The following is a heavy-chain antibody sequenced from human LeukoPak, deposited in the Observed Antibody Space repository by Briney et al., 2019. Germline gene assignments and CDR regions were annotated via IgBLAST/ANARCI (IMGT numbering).Heavy chain of an antibody. Sequence: PGGSLRLSCAASGFTFSNHWMHWVRQAPGQGLVWVSRINRDGSSTSYADSVKGRFTFSRDNAKNTVYLQMSSLRAEDTAVYYCSRGGSYSQGDYWGQGTRVTVAS. CDR3: SRGGSYSQGDY. CDR2: INRDGSST. CDR1: GFTFSNHW. V-gene: IGHV3-74*01. J-gene: IGHJ4*02. D-gene: IGHD4-11*01.